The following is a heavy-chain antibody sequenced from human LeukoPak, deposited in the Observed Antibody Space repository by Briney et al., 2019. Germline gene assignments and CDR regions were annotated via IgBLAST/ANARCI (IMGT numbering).Heavy chain of an antibody. Sequence: PSETLSLTCAVYGGSFSGYYWSWVRQPPGKGLEWIGEINHSGSTNYNPSLKSRVTISVDTYNNQHSLKLTDMTAADTVVYYYARLRESYYFDYWGGGRKVSVSS. CDR3: ARLRESYYFDY. CDR1: GGSFSGYY. V-gene: IGHV4-34*01. J-gene: IGHJ4*02. D-gene: IGHD1-26*01. CDR2: INHSGST.